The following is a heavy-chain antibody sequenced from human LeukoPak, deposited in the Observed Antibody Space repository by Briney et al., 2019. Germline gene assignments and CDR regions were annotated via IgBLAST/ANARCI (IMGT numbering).Heavy chain of an antibody. CDR3: ARGATARGYYFDY. J-gene: IGHJ4*02. CDR1: GYSFTSYW. V-gene: IGHV5-51*01. D-gene: IGHD1-26*01. CDR2: IYPGDSDT. Sequence: PGESLKISFKGSGYSFTSYWIGWVRQMPGKGLEWMGIIYPGDSDTTYSPSFQGQVTISADKSINTAYLQWSSLKASDTAMYYCARGATARGYYFDYWGQGTLVTVSS.